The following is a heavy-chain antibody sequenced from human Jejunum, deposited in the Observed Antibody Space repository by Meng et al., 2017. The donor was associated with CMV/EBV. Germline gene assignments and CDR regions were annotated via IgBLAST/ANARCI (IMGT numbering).Heavy chain of an antibody. Sequence: QVQGVHAGAGVKRPGASVKVSCKASHYTFTGYGVGWFRQAPGQGLEWMAWLGAHDGDTSHAPRFQGRVTVTADRPTATAYMELSSLRSEDTAIYYCARGTVAYCSGGRCHYGYWGQGTLVTVSS. D-gene: IGHD2-15*01. CDR2: LGAHDGDT. CDR1: HYTFTGYG. J-gene: IGHJ4*02. CDR3: ARGTVAYCSGGRCHYGY. V-gene: IGHV1-18*01.